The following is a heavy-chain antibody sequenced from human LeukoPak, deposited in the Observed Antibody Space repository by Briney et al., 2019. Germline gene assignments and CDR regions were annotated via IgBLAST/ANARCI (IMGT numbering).Heavy chain of an antibody. CDR1: GFTFTTYS. CDR3: ARMNYVSTGWGAPFDN. V-gene: IGHV3-48*04. J-gene: IGHJ4*02. Sequence: GGSLRLSCAASGFTFTTYSMNWVRQVPGRGLEWLSYIRSSGTTTYYADSVKGRFTISRDNAKNLLFLQMNSLRAEDTAVYYCARMNYVSTGWGAPFDNWGQGTLVTVSS. D-gene: IGHD1-7*01. CDR2: IRSSGTTT.